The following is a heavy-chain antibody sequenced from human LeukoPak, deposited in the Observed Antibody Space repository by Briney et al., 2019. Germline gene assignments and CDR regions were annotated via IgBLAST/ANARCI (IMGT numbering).Heavy chain of an antibody. CDR2: LYHTGST. CDR3: AREEPYGSRSYGAEYFEH. V-gene: IGHV4-38-2*02. Sequence: PSETLSLTCDVSAYSISRGYYWGWIRQPPRKGLEWIGSLYHTGSTSYNPSPKSRVTISVDTSKNQFSLKLSSVTAADTAVYYCAREEPYGSRSYGAEYFEHWGQGTLVTVSS. J-gene: IGHJ1*01. CDR1: AYSISRGYY. D-gene: IGHD3-10*01.